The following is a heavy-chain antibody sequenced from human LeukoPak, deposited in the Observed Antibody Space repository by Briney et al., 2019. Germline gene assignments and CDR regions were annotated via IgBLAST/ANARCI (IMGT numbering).Heavy chain of an antibody. V-gene: IGHV3-7*01. J-gene: IGHJ4*02. D-gene: IGHD6-19*01. CDR3: ARVQTKVAGMLY. CDR2: IKQDGSEK. Sequence: GGSLRLSCAASGFIFSSYWMSWVRQAPGKGLEWVANIKQDGSEKYYVDSVKGRFTISRDNAKNSLYLQMNSLRAEDTAVYYCARVQTKVAGMLYWGQGTLVTVSS. CDR1: GFIFSSYW.